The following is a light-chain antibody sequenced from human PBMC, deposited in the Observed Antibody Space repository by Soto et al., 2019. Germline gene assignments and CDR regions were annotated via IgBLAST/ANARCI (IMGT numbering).Light chain of an antibody. CDR1: SSNIGSNY. CDR3: AAWDDSLSSVV. J-gene: IGLJ2*01. CDR2: RNN. V-gene: IGLV1-47*01. Sequence: QSVLTQPPSASGTPGQRVTISCSGSSSNIGSNYVFWYQHLPGTAPKLLIYRNNQRPSGVPDRFSGCKSGTSASLAISGLRSEDETDYYCAAWDDSLSSVVFGGGTKLTVL.